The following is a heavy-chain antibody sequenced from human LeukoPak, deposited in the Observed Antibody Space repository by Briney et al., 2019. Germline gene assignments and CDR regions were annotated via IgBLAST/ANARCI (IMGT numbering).Heavy chain of an antibody. V-gene: IGHV3-74*01. J-gene: IGHJ3*02. D-gene: IGHD6-13*01. CDR2: ISGDGSAT. Sequence: GGSLRLSCAASGFTFSTYWMHWVRQAPGKGLVWVSRISGDGSATTYADSMEGRFTVSRDNAKNTLYLQLSSLRAEDTAIYYCARTTGGPASTWAFDIWGQGTMVTVS. CDR3: ARTTGGPASTWAFDI. CDR1: GFTFSTYW.